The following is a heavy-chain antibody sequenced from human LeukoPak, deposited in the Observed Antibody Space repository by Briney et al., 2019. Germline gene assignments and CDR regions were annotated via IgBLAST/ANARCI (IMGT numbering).Heavy chain of an antibody. CDR3: AREDVLLWFGELMGRPDDLYYFDY. CDR2: MSGSGGST. D-gene: IGHD3-10*01. Sequence: PGGSLRLSCAASGFTFSSYAMSWVRQAPGKGLEWVSAMSGSGGSTYYADSVKGRFTISRDNSKNTLYLQMNSLRAEDTAVYYCAREDVLLWFGELMGRPDDLYYFDYWGQGTLVTVSS. CDR1: GFTFSSYA. V-gene: IGHV3-23*01. J-gene: IGHJ4*02.